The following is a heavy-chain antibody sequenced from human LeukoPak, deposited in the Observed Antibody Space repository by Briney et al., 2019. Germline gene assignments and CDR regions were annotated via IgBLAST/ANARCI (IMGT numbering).Heavy chain of an antibody. J-gene: IGHJ4*02. D-gene: IGHD2-2*02. CDR2: IRYDGSNK. V-gene: IGHV3-30*02. Sequence: GGSLRLSCAASGFTFSSYGMHWVRQAPGKGLEWVAFIRYDGSNKYYADSVKGRFTISRDNSKNTLYLQMNSLRAEDTAVYYCAKPKLPIVVVPAAIPADYWGQGTLVTVSS. CDR1: GFTFSSYG. CDR3: AKPKLPIVVVPAAIPADY.